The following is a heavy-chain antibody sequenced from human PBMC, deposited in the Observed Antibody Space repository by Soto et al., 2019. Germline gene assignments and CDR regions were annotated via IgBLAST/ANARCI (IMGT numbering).Heavy chain of an antibody. CDR2: VYYTGST. Sequence: SETLSLTCTVSGGSISNFYWSWIRQPPGKGLEWIGYVYYTGSTSYNPSLKRRVTFSVDTSKNQFSLKLNSVTAADTAVYYCARAGDIVVVPAPYYYMDVCGQGTSVTVSS. CDR1: GGSISNFY. CDR3: ARAGDIVVVPAPYYYMDV. D-gene: IGHD2-2*01. J-gene: IGHJ6*03. V-gene: IGHV4-59*01.